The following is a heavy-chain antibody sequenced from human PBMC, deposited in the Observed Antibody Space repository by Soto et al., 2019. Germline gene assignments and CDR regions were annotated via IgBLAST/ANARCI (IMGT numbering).Heavy chain of an antibody. V-gene: IGHV3-73*02. CDR2: IRATTNKYAT. CDR1: GFIFSDAA. J-gene: IGHJ4*02. CDR3: LRLEESGCSGDRCYSGFDH. D-gene: IGHD2-15*01. Sequence: EVQLVESGGGLVQPGGSLKLSCAASGFIFSDAAVHWVRQSSGKGLEWVGRIRATTNKYATAYVASVPGRFTVSRDDSKNTEYRQMSSLRTEDTAMYYCLRLEESGCSGDRCYSGFDHWGQGTLVSVSS.